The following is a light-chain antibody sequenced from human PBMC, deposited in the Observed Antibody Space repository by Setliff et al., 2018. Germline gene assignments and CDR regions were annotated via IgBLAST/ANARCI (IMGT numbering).Light chain of an antibody. J-gene: IGLJ1*01. CDR3: SSFTSSRLYV. CDR1: SRDVGGFNF. Sequence: QSALTQPPSASGSPGQSVAISCTGTSRDVGGFNFVSWYQQHPGKAPKLIIYEVSKRPSGVPDRFSGSKSGNTASLTISGLQPEDEADYYCSSFTSSRLYVFGTGTKVTVL. V-gene: IGLV2-8*01. CDR2: EVS.